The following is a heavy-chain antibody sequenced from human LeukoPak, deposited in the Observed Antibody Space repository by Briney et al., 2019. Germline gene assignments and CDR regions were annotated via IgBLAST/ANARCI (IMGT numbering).Heavy chain of an antibody. CDR1: GGSISSYY. Sequence: PSETLSLTCTVSGGSISSYYWSWIRQPPGKGLEWIGYIYYSGSTNYNPSLKSRVTISVDTSKNQFSLKLSSVTAADTAVYYCASLGYCSSTSCYASRGAYGMDVWGQGTTVTVSS. D-gene: IGHD2-2*01. J-gene: IGHJ6*02. V-gene: IGHV4-59*08. CDR2: IYYSGST. CDR3: ASLGYCSSTSCYASRGAYGMDV.